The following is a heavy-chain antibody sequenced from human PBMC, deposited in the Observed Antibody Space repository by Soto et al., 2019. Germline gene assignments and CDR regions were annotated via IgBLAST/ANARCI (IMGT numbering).Heavy chain of an antibody. CDR3: ARAASSYCDGDCFDS. CDR2: IYTSGTT. CDR1: GGSISTYY. V-gene: IGHV4-4*07. J-gene: IGHJ4*02. Sequence: LSLTCTVSGGSISTYYWNWIRQPAGKGLEWIGRIYTSGTTHYNPSLKSRVTVSVDTSKNQFSLNLTSVTAADTAVYYCARAASSYCDGDCFDSWGQGTLVTVSS. D-gene: IGHD2-21*01.